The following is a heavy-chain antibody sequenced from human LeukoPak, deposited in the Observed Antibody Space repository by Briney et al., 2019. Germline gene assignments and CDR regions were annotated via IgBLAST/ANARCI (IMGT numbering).Heavy chain of an antibody. D-gene: IGHD3-22*01. CDR1: GGTFSSYA. CDR3: ARPLRSGYYYNAFDI. V-gene: IGHV1-69*05. Sequence: SVKVSSKASGGTFSSYAISWVRQAPGQGLEWMGRIIPIFGTANYAQKFQGRVTITTDESTSTAYMELSSLRSEDTAVYYCARPLRSGYYYNAFDIWGQGTMVTVSS. CDR2: IIPIFGTA. J-gene: IGHJ3*02.